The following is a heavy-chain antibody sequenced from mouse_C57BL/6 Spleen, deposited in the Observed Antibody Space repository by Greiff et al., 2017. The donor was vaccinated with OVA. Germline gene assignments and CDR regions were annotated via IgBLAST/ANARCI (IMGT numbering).Heavy chain of an antibody. V-gene: IGHV1-53*01. CDR1: GYTFTSYW. J-gene: IGHJ2*01. CDR2: INPSNGGT. CDR3: ARGEFYDYDRLYFDY. Sequence: QVQLQQPGTELVKPGASVKLSCKASGYTFTSYWMHWVKQRPGQGLEWIGNINPSNGGTNYNEKFKSKATLTVDKSSSTAYMQLSSLTSEDSAVYYCARGEFYDYDRLYFDYWGQGTTLTVSS. D-gene: IGHD2-4*01.